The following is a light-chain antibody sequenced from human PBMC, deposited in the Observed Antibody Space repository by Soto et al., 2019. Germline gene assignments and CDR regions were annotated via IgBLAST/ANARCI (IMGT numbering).Light chain of an antibody. CDR2: GAS. V-gene: IGKV3-20*01. Sequence: IVMTQSPATLSVSPGERATLSCRASQIVRSTYLAWFQQKPGQAPRLLIYGASTRATGIPARFSGSGSGTEFTLTISRLEPEDFAVYYCHQYAYAPWTFGQGTKVDIK. J-gene: IGKJ1*01. CDR3: HQYAYAPWT. CDR1: QIVRSTY.